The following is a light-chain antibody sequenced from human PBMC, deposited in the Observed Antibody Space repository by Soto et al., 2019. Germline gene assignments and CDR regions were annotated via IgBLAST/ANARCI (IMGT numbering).Light chain of an antibody. V-gene: IGLV1-44*01. CDR3: AAWDDGLIGFYV. J-gene: IGLJ1*01. CDR1: SSNIGRHA. Sequence: QSVLTQPPSVSGTPGQRVTISCSGGSSNIGRHAVNWYQQFPGTAPNLLIYNNIERPSEVPDRFSASKSDXSASLAISGLQSEDEADYYCAAWDDGLIGFYVFGTGTKVTVL. CDR2: NNI.